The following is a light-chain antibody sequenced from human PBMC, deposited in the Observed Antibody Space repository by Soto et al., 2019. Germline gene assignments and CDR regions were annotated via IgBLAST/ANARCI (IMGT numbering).Light chain of an antibody. CDR1: QNVASY. CDR2: ATS. CDR3: QQTYNTPLT. Sequence: DIQMTQSPSSLSASVGDKVTITRRASQNVASYLNWYQQKLGTAPKVLIYATSTLKTGVPSRFSGSGSGTEFILTITSLQPEDFATYYCQQTYNTPLTFGGGTKVDIK. J-gene: IGKJ4*01. V-gene: IGKV1-39*01.